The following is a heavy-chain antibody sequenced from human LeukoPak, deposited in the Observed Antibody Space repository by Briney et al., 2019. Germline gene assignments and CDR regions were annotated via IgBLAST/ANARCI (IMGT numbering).Heavy chain of an antibody. CDR2: ISSSSSTI. CDR3: ASTFEGISYAFDI. CDR1: GFTFSSYS. J-gene: IGHJ3*02. V-gene: IGHV3-48*01. D-gene: IGHD2/OR15-2a*01. Sequence: GGSLRLSCAASGFTFSSYSMNWVRQAPGKGLEWVSYISSSSSTIYYADSVKGRFTISRDNAKNSLYLQMNSLRAEDTAVYYCASTFEGISYAFDIWGQGTMVTVSS.